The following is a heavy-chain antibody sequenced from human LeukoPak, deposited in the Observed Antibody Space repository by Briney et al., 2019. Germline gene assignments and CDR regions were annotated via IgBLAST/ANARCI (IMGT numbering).Heavy chain of an antibody. CDR1: GGSISSYY. D-gene: IGHD1-26*01. Sequence: PSETLSLTCTVSGGSISSYYWSWIRQPPGKGLEWIGYIYYSGSTNYNPSLKSRVTISVDTSKNQFSLKLSSVTAEDTAVYYCATAQYSGSYWWNCWGQGTLVTVSS. CDR2: IYYSGST. J-gene: IGHJ4*02. CDR3: ATAQYSGSYWWNC. V-gene: IGHV4-59*01.